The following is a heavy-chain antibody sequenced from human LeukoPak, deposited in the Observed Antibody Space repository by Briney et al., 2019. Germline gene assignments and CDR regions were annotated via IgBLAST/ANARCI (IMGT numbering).Heavy chain of an antibody. D-gene: IGHD2-21*02. CDR1: GFTFSSYA. CDR3: AKLRALGCGGDCYSPFDY. J-gene: IGHJ4*02. Sequence: PGGSLRLSCAASGFTFSSYAMSWVRQAPGKGLEWVSAISGSGGSTYYADSVKGRFTISRDNSKNTLYLQMNSLRAEDTAVYYCAKLRALGCGGDCYSPFDYWGQGTLVTVSS. V-gene: IGHV3-23*01. CDR2: ISGSGGST.